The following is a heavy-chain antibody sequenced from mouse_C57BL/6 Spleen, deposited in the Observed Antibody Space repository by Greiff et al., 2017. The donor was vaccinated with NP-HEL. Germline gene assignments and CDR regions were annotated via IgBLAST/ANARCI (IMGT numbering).Heavy chain of an antibody. CDR3: ARFLGV. CDR1: GYTFTDYY. CDR2: INPNNGGT. D-gene: IGHD3-3*01. Sequence: VQLQQSGPELVKPGASVKISCKASGYTFTDYYMNWVKQSHGKSLEWIGDINPNNGGTSYNQKFKGKATLTVDKSSSTAYMELRSLTSEDSAVYYCARFLGVWGQGTLVTVSA. J-gene: IGHJ3*01. V-gene: IGHV1-26*01.